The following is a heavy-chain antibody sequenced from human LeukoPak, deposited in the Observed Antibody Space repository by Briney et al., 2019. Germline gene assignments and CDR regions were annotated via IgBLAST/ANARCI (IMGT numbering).Heavy chain of an antibody. CDR3: ARASNRAARITYYYYYGMDV. CDR2: IYSGGST. Sequence: PGGSLRLSCAASGFTVSSNYMSWVRQAPGKGLEWVSVIYSGGSTYYADSVKGRFTISRDNSKNTLYLQMNSLRAEDTAVYYCARASNRAARITYYYYYGMDVWGQGTTVTVSS. D-gene: IGHD6-6*01. V-gene: IGHV3-53*01. CDR1: GFTVSSNY. J-gene: IGHJ6*02.